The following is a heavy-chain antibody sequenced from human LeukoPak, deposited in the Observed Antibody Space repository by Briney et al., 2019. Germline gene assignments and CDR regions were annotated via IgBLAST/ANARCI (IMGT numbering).Heavy chain of an antibody. V-gene: IGHV1-8*01. CDR1: GYTFTSYD. CDR3: ARGDYYDSSGSEGAFDI. Sequence: VASVKVSCKASGYTFTSYDINWVRQATGQGLEWMGWMNPNRGNTGYAQKFQGRVTMTRNTSISTAYMELSSLRSEDTAVYYCARGDYYDSSGSEGAFDIWGQGTMVTVSS. D-gene: IGHD3-22*01. J-gene: IGHJ3*02. CDR2: MNPNRGNT.